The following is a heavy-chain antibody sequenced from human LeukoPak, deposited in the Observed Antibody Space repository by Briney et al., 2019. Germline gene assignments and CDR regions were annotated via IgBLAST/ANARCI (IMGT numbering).Heavy chain of an antibody. V-gene: IGHV3-48*03. CDR2: ISSSGSPI. CDR1: GFTFSSYE. CDR3: ARGPPRAFDI. J-gene: IGHJ3*02. Sequence: GGSLRLSCAASGFTFSSYEMNWVRQAPGKGLEWVSYISSSGSPIYYADSVKGRFTISRDNAKNSLYLQMNSLRAEDTAVYYCARGPPRAFDIWGQGTMVTVSS.